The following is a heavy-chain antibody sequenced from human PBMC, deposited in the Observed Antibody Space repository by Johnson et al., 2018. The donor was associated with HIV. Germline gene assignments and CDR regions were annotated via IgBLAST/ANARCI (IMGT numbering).Heavy chain of an antibody. CDR2: MSSDGSTE. CDR1: GFTFSSYA. D-gene: IGHD2-15*01. V-gene: IGHV3-30-3*01. CDR3: STGDIVVVAGAMLLPLHDAFDI. J-gene: IGHJ3*02. Sequence: QVQLVESVGGVVQPGRSLRLSCAASGFTFSSYAMHWVRQAPGKGLEWVAVMSSDGSTEYYADSVKGRFTISRDNSENTLYLQMNSLKIEDTAVYYCSTGDIVVVAGAMLLPLHDAFDIWGQRTMVTVSS.